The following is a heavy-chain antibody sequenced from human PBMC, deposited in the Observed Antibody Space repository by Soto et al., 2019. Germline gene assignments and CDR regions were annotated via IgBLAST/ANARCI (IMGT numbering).Heavy chain of an antibody. D-gene: IGHD2-2*01. J-gene: IGHJ5*02. CDR3: ARVPDR. CDR2: IYHSGST. V-gene: IGHV4-39*07. CDR1: GGSISSSSYY. Sequence: PSETLSLTCSVSGGSISSSSYYWGWIRQPPGKGLEWIAYIYHSGSTYYNPSLKSRVTISVDRSKNQFSLKLSSVTAADTAVYYCARVPDRWGQGTLVTVSS.